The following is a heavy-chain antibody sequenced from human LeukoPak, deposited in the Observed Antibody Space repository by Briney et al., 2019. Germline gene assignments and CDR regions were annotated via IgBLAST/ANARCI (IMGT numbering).Heavy chain of an antibody. Sequence: PSETLSLTCTVSGGSISSGDYYWSWIRQPPGKGLEWIGYIYYSGSTYYNPSLKSRLTISVDTSKNQFSLKLNSVTAADTAVYYCAREDYGGYAFGFDSWGQGTLVTVSS. J-gene: IGHJ4*02. D-gene: IGHD4-17*01. V-gene: IGHV4-30-4*08. CDR3: AREDYGGYAFGFDS. CDR2: IYYSGST. CDR1: GGSISSGDYY.